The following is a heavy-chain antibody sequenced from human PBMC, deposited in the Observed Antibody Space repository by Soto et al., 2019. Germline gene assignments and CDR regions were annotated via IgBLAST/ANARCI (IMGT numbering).Heavy chain of an antibody. CDR1: GFTFSSYA. CDR2: ISYDGSNK. V-gene: IGHV3-30-3*01. CDR3: ARDRWLSSGWYYWSYYYYGMDV. Sequence: GGSLRLSCAASGFTFSSYAMHWVRQAPGKGLEWVAVISYDGSNKYYADSVKGRFTISRDNSKNTLYLQMNSLRAEDTAVYYCARDRWLSSGWYYWSYYYYGMDVWGQGTTVTVSS. J-gene: IGHJ6*02. D-gene: IGHD6-19*01.